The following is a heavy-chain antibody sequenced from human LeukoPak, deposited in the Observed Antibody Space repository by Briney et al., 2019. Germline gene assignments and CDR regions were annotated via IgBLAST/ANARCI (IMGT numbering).Heavy chain of an antibody. CDR1: GFTFSDQS. J-gene: IGHJ4*02. Sequence: GGSLRLSCAASGFTFSDQSMNWVRQAPGKGLEWVSSISANSLHVFYADSVKGRFTISRDNAKNSLYLQMNNLRVEDTAVYYCVGPDSQFDCWGQGTLVTVSS. CDR3: VGPDSQFDC. V-gene: IGHV3-21*01. CDR2: ISANSLHV. D-gene: IGHD3-10*01.